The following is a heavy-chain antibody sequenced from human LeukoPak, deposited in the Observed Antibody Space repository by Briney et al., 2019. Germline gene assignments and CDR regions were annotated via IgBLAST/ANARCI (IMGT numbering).Heavy chain of an antibody. Sequence: GGSLRLSCAASGFTFSSYSMNWARQAPGKGLESVSSISSSSSYIYYADSVKGRFTISRDNAENSLYLQMNSLRAEDTAVYYCARADWDTAMIDYWGQGTLVTVSS. V-gene: IGHV3-21*01. CDR1: GFTFSSYS. J-gene: IGHJ4*02. CDR3: ARADWDTAMIDY. D-gene: IGHD5-18*01. CDR2: ISSSSSYI.